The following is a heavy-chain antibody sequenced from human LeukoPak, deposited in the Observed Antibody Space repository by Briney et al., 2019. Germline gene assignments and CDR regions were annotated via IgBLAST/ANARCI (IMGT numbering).Heavy chain of an antibody. CDR2: IKQDGSEK. J-gene: IGHJ4*02. CDR1: GFTFSSYW. D-gene: IGHD3-10*01. V-gene: IGHV3-7*01. Sequence: GGSLRLSCAASGFTFSSYWMSWVRQAPGKGLEWVANIKQDGSEKYYVDSVKGRFTISRDNAKNSLFLQMNSLRAEDTAVYYCARESFYYGSGSYYKRGYYFDYWGQGTLDTVSS. CDR3: ARESFYYGSGSYYKRGYYFDY.